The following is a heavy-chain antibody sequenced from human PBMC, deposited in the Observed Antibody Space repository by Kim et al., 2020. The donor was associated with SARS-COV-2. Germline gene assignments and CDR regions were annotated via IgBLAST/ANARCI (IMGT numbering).Heavy chain of an antibody. CDR2: IYPGDSDT. V-gene: IGHV5-51*01. J-gene: IGHJ5*02. CDR3: ARRGLRYCSGGSCYWEDWFDP. Sequence: GESLKISCKGSGYSFTSYWIGWVRQMPGKGLEWMGIIYPGDSDTRYSPSFQGQVTISADKSISTAYLQWSSLKASDTAMYYCARRGLRYCSGGSCYWEDWFDPWGQGTLVTVSS. CDR1: GYSFTSYW. D-gene: IGHD2-15*01.